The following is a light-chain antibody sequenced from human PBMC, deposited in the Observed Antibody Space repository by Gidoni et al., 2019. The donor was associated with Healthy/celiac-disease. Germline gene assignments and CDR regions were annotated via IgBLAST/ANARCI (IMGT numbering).Light chain of an antibody. V-gene: IGKV3-15*01. Sequence: EIVMTQSPATLSVSPGERATLSCRASQSVSSNLAWYQQKPGQAPRLLIYGASTRATSIPARFSGSGSGTEFTLTISSLQSEDFAVYYCQQYNNWPLTFXQXTKLEIK. J-gene: IGKJ2*01. CDR1: QSVSSN. CDR2: GAS. CDR3: QQYNNWPLT.